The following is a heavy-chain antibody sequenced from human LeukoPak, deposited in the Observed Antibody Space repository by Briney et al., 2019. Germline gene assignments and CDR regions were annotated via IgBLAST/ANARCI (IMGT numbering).Heavy chain of an antibody. Sequence: GGSLRLSCAASGFTFSTYWMSWVRQAPGNGLEWVANIKPDGSERYYVDSVKGRFTISRDKAKNSLYLQMNSLRAEDTAVYYCARSSKAESTRYSSGWYSGPPYYYGMDVWGQGTTVTVSS. CDR3: ARSSKAESTRYSSGWYSGPPYYYGMDV. CDR2: IKPDGSER. D-gene: IGHD6-19*01. V-gene: IGHV3-7*03. J-gene: IGHJ6*02. CDR1: GFTFSTYW.